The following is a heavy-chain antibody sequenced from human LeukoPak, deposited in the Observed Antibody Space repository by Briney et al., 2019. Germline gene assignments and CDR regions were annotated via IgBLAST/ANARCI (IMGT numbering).Heavy chain of an antibody. CDR1: GFTFTSSA. CDR3: AADYDYIWGSYRSPY. V-gene: IGHV1-58*02. Sequence: GTSVKVSCKASGFTFTSSAMQWVRQARGQRLEWIGWIVVGSGNTNYAQKFQERVTITRDMSTSTAYMELSSLRSDDTAVYYCAADYDYIWGSYRSPYWGQGTLVTVSS. D-gene: IGHD3-16*02. J-gene: IGHJ4*02. CDR2: IVVGSGNT.